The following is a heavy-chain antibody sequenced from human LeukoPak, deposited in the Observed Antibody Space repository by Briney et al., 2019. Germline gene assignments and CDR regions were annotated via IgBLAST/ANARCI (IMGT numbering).Heavy chain of an antibody. CDR2: ISSSGSTI. V-gene: IGHV3-11*01. D-gene: IGHD2-15*01. CDR3: ARDSVVVAATFY. J-gene: IGHJ4*02. Sequence: GGSLILSCAASGFTFSDYYMSWIRQAPGKGLEWVSYISSSGSTIYYADSVKGRFTISRDNAKNSLYLQMNSLRAEDTAVYYCARDSVVVAATFYWGQGTLVTVSS. CDR1: GFTFSDYY.